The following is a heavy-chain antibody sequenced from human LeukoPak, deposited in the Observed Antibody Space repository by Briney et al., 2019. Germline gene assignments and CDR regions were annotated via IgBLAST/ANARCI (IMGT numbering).Heavy chain of an antibody. D-gene: IGHD1-26*01. V-gene: IGHV3-23*01. CDR3: ASYSGSYYGSFDP. Sequence: GSLRLSCAASGFTFSSYAMSWVRQAPGKGLEWVSAISGSGGSTYYADSVKGRFTISRDNSKNALYLQMNSLRAEDTAVYYCASYSGSYYGSFDPWGQGTLVTVSS. CDR1: GFTFSSYA. CDR2: ISGSGGST. J-gene: IGHJ5*02.